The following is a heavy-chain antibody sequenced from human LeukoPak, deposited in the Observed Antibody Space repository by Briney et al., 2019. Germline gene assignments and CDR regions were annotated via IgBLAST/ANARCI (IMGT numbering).Heavy chain of an antibody. D-gene: IGHD6-13*01. CDR3: ARDLSAAAGSGHWFDP. J-gene: IGHJ5*02. V-gene: IGHV4-30-4*08. Sequence: SETLSLTCAVYGGSFSGYYWSWIRQPPGKGLEWIGYIYYSGSTYYSPSLKSRVTISVDTSKNQFSLKLRSVTAADTAVYYCARDLSAAAGSGHWFDPWGQGTLVTVSS. CDR1: GGSFSGYY. CDR2: IYYSGST.